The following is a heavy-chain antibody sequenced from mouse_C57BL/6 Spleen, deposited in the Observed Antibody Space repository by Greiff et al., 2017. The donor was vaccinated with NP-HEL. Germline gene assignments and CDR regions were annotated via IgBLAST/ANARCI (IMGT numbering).Heavy chain of an antibody. D-gene: IGHD1-1*01. CDR1: GYAFSSSW. V-gene: IGHV1-82*01. J-gene: IGHJ4*01. CDR2: IYPGDGDT. Sequence: VQLQQSGPELVKPGASVKISCKASGYAFSSSWMNWVKQRPGKGLEWIGRIYPGDGDTNYNGKFKGKATLTADKSSSTAYMQLSSLTSEDSAVYFCARSGDYGSSPGYYAMDYWGQGTSVTVSS. CDR3: ARSGDYGSSPGYYAMDY.